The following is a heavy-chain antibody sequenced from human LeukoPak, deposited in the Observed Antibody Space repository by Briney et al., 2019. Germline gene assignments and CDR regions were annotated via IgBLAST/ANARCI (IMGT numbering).Heavy chain of an antibody. D-gene: IGHD3-22*01. V-gene: IGHV3-30*06. CDR2: ISSVGSSE. CDR3: ARDFGGRRAGSSGFYYYYYYIMDV. CDR1: GFTFSSYG. Sequence: GGSLRHSCAPSGFTFSSYGMHWVRQGPGKGLEWVAAISSVGSSEFYPDSVKGRFTISRHNSKNTLYLQTNSLRAVDTAMFYCARDFGGRRAGSSGFYYYYYYIMDVWGQGTTVTVS. J-gene: IGHJ6*01.